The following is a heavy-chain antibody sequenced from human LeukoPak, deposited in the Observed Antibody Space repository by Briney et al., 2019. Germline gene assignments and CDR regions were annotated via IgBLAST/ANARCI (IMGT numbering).Heavy chain of an antibody. CDR2: IYYSGST. Sequence: PSETLSLTCTVSGGSISSYYWSWIRQPPGKGLEWIGYIYYSGSTNYNPSLKSRVTISVDTSKNQFSLKLSSVTAADTAVYYCARAVYYYGSGSYYPWLDAFDIWGQGTMVTVSS. V-gene: IGHV4-59*01. J-gene: IGHJ3*02. CDR1: GGSISSYY. D-gene: IGHD3-10*01. CDR3: ARAVYYYGSGSYYPWLDAFDI.